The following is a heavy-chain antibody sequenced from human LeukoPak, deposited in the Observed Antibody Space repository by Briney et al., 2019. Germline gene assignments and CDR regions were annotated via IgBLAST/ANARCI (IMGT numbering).Heavy chain of an antibody. V-gene: IGHV3-30-3*01. CDR3: AREANYDGSGYYSRDHYLDY. CDR2: ISYDGSNK. CDR1: GVTFSSYA. J-gene: IGHJ4*02. Sequence: PGGSLRLSCAASGVTFSSYAMHWVRQAPGKGLEWVAVISYDGSNKYYADSVKGRFTISRDNSKNTLYLQMNSLRAEDTAVYFCAREANYDGSGYYSRDHYLDYWGQGTLVTVSS. D-gene: IGHD3-22*01.